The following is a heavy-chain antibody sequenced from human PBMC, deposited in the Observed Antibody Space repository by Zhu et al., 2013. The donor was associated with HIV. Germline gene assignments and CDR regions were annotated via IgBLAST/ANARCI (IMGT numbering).Heavy chain of an antibody. CDR2: INPSGGST. D-gene: IGHD5-12*01. Sequence: QVQLVQSGAEVKKPGASVKVSCKASGYTFTSYYMHWVRQAPGQGLEWMGIINPSGGSTSYAQKFQGRVTMTRDTSISTAYMELSRLRSDDTAVYYCARGMATIYYIDYWGQGTLVTVSS. CDR1: GYTFTSYY. V-gene: IGHV1-46*01. CDR3: ARGMATIYYIDY. J-gene: IGHJ4*02.